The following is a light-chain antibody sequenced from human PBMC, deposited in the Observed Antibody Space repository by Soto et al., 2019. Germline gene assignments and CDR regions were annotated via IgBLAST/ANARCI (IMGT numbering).Light chain of an antibody. V-gene: IGLV1-51*01. Sequence: SVLTQPPSVSAAPGQKVTISCSGSSSNIGNNYVSWYQQLPGTAPKLLIYDNNKRPSGVPDRFSGSKSGTSATLGITGLRTGDEADYYCGTWDSSLSAYVFGPGTKLTVL. J-gene: IGLJ1*01. CDR2: DNN. CDR1: SSNIGNNY. CDR3: GTWDSSLSAYV.